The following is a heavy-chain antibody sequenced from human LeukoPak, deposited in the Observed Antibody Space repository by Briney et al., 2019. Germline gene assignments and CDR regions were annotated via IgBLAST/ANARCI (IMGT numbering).Heavy chain of an antibody. V-gene: IGHV4-30-2*01. CDR3: ARELTSEDYGDGNWFDP. Sequence: PSETLSLTCAVSGGSISSGGYSWSWIRQPPGKGLEWIGYIYHSRSTYYNPSLKSRVTISVDRSKNQFSLKLSSVTAADTAVYYCARELTSEDYGDGNWFDPWGQGTLVTVSS. CDR2: IYHSRST. J-gene: IGHJ5*02. D-gene: IGHD4-17*01. CDR1: GGSISSGGYS.